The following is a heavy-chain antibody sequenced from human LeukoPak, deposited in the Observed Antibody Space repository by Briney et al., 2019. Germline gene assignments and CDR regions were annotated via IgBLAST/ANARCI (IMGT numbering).Heavy chain of an antibody. J-gene: IGHJ4*02. CDR2: FDPEDGET. CDR3: ATGYRGDYDH. D-gene: IGHD4-17*01. Sequence: ASVKVSCKASGYTLTELSIHWVRQAPGKGLEWMGGFDPEDGETIYAQKFQGRVTMTEDTTTDTAYMELSSLRSEDTAVYYCATGYRGDYDHWGQGTLVTVSS. CDR1: GYTLTELS. V-gene: IGHV1-24*01.